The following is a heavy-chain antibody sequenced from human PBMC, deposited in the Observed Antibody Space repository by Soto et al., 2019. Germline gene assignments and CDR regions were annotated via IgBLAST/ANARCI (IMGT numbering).Heavy chain of an antibody. D-gene: IGHD3-3*02. CDR2: ISYDGSNK. J-gene: IGHJ5*02. CDR1: GFTFSSYA. CDR3: ARGSAHLLPVPSFDP. V-gene: IGHV3-30-3*01. Sequence: PGGSLRLSCAASGFTFSSYAMHWVRQAPGKGLEWVAVISYDGSNKYYADSVKGRFTISRDNSKNTLYLQMNSLRAEDTAVYYCARGSAHLLPVPSFDPWGQGTLVTVSS.